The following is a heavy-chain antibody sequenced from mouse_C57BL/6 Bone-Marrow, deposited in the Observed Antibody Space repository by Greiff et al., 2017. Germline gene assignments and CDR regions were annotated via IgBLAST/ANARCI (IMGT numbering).Heavy chain of an antibody. CDR1: GFTFGNYW. CDR2: IRLKSDNYAT. D-gene: IGHD1-1*01. V-gene: IGHV6-3*01. CDR3: TAITTVVDTDFDY. Sequence: EVKVEESGGGLVQPGGSMKLSCVASGFTFGNYWMNWVRQSPEKGLEWVAQIRLKSDNYATHYAESVKGRFTISRDDSKSSVYLQMNNLRAADTGIYYCTAITTVVDTDFDYWGQGTTLTVSS. J-gene: IGHJ2*01.